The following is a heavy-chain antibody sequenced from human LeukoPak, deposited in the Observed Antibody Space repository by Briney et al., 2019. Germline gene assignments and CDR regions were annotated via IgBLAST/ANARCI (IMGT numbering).Heavy chain of an antibody. CDR1: GGSISSYY. D-gene: IGHD3-22*01. CDR3: ARKSGSAGFFDY. CDR2: IYYSGNT. Sequence: PSETLSLTCTVSGGSISSYYWSWIRQPPGKGLEWIGYIYYSGNTIYNPSLKSRLTMSADTSNNQLSLKLSSVTAADTAVFYCARKSGSAGFFDYWGQGTLVTVSS. V-gene: IGHV4-59*08. J-gene: IGHJ4*02.